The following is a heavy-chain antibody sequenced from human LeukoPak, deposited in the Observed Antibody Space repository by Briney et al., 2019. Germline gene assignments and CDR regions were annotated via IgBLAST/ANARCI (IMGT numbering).Heavy chain of an antibody. CDR2: INTDGTVT. J-gene: IGHJ6*03. V-gene: IGHV3-74*01. Sequence: GGSLRLSCAASGFTFSKYWMLWGRQAPGKGLASVSRINTDGTVTTYADSVKGRFTVSRDNADNTMFLQMNSVRDENTAVYYCARDGTGYSSGWYLYMDVWGKGTTVTVSS. CDR3: ARDGTGYSSGWYLYMDV. CDR1: GFTFSKYW. D-gene: IGHD6-19*01.